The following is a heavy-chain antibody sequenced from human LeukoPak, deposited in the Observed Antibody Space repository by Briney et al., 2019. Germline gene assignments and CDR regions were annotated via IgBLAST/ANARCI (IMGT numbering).Heavy chain of an antibody. CDR2: ISDDGNNK. Sequence: PGGSLRLSCAASGFTFNTYSIQWVRQAPGKGLEWVAVISDDGNNKYYADSVKGRFTISRDNSRNTLYLQMNSLRAEDTAVYYCAKDYGDYPDAFDIWGQGTMVTVSS. J-gene: IGHJ3*02. V-gene: IGHV3-30-3*02. CDR3: AKDYGDYPDAFDI. CDR1: GFTFNTYS. D-gene: IGHD4-17*01.